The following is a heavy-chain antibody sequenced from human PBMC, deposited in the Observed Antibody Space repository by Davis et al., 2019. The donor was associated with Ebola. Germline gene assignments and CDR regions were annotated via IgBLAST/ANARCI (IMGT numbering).Heavy chain of an antibody. D-gene: IGHD5-18*01. V-gene: IGHV4-59*12. CDR1: GGSISSYY. CDR2: IYYSGST. CDR3: ARGYSYGSGWFDP. J-gene: IGHJ5*02. Sequence: GSLRLSCTVSGGSISSYYWSWIRQPPGKGLEWIGYIYYSGSTNYNPSLKSRVTISVDTSKNQFSLKLSSVTAADTAVYYCARGYSYGSGWFDPWGQGTLVTVSS.